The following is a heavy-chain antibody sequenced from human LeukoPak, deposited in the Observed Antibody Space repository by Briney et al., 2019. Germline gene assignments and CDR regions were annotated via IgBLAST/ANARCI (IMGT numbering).Heavy chain of an antibody. CDR2: INPNSGGT. CDR1: GYTFTGYY. Sequence: ASVKVSCKASGYTFTGYYMHWVRQAPGQGLEWMGWINPNSGGTNYARKFQGWVTMTRDTSISTAHMELSRLRSDDTAVYYCARGGPSIVGATRSDAFDIWGQGTMVTVSS. J-gene: IGHJ3*02. V-gene: IGHV1-2*04. CDR3: ARGGPSIVGATRSDAFDI. D-gene: IGHD1-26*01.